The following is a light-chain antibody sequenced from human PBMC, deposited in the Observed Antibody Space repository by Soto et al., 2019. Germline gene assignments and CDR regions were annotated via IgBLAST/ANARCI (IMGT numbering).Light chain of an antibody. CDR3: KQYGSSPLT. Sequence: IVLTQSPGTLSLSPGERATLWCRGSESVSDNYLAWYQQRSGQAPRLVIYGASSRASAVPDRFSGSGSGADFTLTISRLETEDFAVYYCKQYGSSPLTFGGGTKVDIK. CDR2: GAS. CDR1: ESVSDNY. V-gene: IGKV3-20*01. J-gene: IGKJ4*01.